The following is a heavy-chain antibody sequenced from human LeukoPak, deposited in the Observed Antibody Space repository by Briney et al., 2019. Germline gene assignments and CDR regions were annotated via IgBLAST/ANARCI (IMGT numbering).Heavy chain of an antibody. V-gene: IGHV3-21*01. J-gene: IGHJ5*02. CDR3: ASSWVISPS. D-gene: IGHD3-22*01. CDR1: GFILNNNA. CDR2: ISSSSSYI. Sequence: GGSLRLSCAASGFILNNNAMNWVRQAPGKGLEWVSSISSSSSYIYYADSVKGRFTISRDNAKNSLYLQMNSLRAEDTAVYYCASSWVISPSWGQGTLVTVSS.